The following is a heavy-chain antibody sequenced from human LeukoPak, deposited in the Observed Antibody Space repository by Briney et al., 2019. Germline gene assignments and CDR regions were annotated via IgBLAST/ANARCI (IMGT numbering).Heavy chain of an antibody. D-gene: IGHD4-23*01. Sequence: ASVKVSCKASGYTFTSYYMHWVRQAPGQGLEWMGIINPSGGSTSYAQKFQGRVTITTDESTSTAYMELSSLRSEDTAVYYCARACYGGNSLGEGWFDPWGQGTLVTVSS. CDR3: ARACYGGNSLGEGWFDP. CDR1: GYTFTSYY. J-gene: IGHJ5*02. CDR2: INPSGGST. V-gene: IGHV1-46*01.